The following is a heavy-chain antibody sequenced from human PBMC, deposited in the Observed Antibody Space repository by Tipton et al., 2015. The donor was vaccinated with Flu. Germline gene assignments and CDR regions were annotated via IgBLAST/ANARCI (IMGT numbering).Heavy chain of an antibody. Sequence: SLRLSCAASGFTFSSYAMSWVRQAPGKGLEWVSSISGSGGSTYYADSVKGRFTISRDNSKNTLYLQMNSLRAEDTAVYYCASTVDDYGDSSLDSWGQGTLVTVSS. CDR1: GFTFSSYA. J-gene: IGHJ4*02. V-gene: IGHV3-23*01. CDR3: ASTVDDYGDSSLDS. D-gene: IGHD4-17*01. CDR2: ISGSGGST.